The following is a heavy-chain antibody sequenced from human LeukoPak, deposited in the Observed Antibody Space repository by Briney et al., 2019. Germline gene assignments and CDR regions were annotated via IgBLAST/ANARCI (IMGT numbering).Heavy chain of an antibody. J-gene: IGHJ3*02. CDR3: ARDRRWLQFSDNAFDI. V-gene: IGHV1-69*04. Sequence: GSSVKVSCKASGGTFSSYAISWVRQAPGQGLEWMGRIIPILGIANYAQKFQGRVTITADKSTSTAYMVLSSLRSEDTAVYYCARDRRWLQFSDNAFDIWGQGTMVTVSS. CDR2: IIPILGIA. D-gene: IGHD5-24*01. CDR1: GGTFSSYA.